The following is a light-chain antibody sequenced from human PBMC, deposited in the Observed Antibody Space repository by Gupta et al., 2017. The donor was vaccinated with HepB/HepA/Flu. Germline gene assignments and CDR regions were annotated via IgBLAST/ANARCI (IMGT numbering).Light chain of an antibody. V-gene: IGKV4-1*01. CDR3: QQYYSTPWT. Sequence: DIVMTQSPDSLAVSLGERATINCKSSQSVLYSFNNKNYLVWYQQKPGQPPKLLIYWASTRESGVPDRFSGSGSGTDFTLTISSLQAEDVAVYYCQQYYSTPWTFGQGTKVEIK. CDR1: QSVLYSFNNKNY. CDR2: WAS. J-gene: IGKJ1*01.